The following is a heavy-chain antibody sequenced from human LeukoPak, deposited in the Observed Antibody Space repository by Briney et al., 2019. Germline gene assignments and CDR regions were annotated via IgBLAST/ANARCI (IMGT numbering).Heavy chain of an antibody. CDR3: AKGNYYESSGYPYYFDY. J-gene: IGHJ4*02. Sequence: GGSLRLSCAASGFTFSTYAMHWVRQAPGKGLEYVSSISGNGDNTYYADSVKGRFTISRDNSKNTLYLQMNSLRAEDTAVYYCAKGNYYESSGYPYYFDYWGQGTLVTVSS. D-gene: IGHD3-22*01. V-gene: IGHV3-64*04. CDR1: GFTFSTYA. CDR2: ISGNGDNT.